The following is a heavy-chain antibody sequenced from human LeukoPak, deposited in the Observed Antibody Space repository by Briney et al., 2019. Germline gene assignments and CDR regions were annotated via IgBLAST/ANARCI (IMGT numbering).Heavy chain of an antibody. CDR2: IWYDGSNK. CDR3: AKEGMVRGVNDV. Sequence: GRSLRLSCAASGFTFSSYGMHWVRQAPGKGLEGVAVIWYDGSNKYYADTVKGRFTISRDNSKNTLYLQMNSLRAEDPAVYYCAKEGMVRGVNDVWGKGTTVTVSS. J-gene: IGHJ6*04. V-gene: IGHV3-33*06. D-gene: IGHD3-10*01. CDR1: GFTFSSYG.